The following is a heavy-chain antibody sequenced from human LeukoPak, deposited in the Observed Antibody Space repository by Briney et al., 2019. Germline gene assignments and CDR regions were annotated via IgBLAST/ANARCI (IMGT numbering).Heavy chain of an antibody. V-gene: IGHV4-30-2*01. CDR2: IYHSGST. J-gene: IGHJ5*02. CDR1: GGSISSGGYS. Sequence: SETLSLTCAVSGGSISSGGYSWSWIRQPPGQGLEWIGYIYHSGSTYYNPSLKSRVTISVDRSKNQFSLKLSSVTAADTAVYYCARGKGGSGYDSYWFDPWGQGTLVTVSS. D-gene: IGHD5-12*01. CDR3: ARGKGGSGYDSYWFDP.